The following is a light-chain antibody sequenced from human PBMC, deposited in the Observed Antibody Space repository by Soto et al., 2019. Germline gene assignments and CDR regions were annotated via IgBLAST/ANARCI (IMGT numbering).Light chain of an antibody. CDR2: GAS. J-gene: IGKJ1*01. CDR3: QQYGSSRT. Sequence: ELVMTQSPATLSVSPGERVTLSCRASQSVSSNLAWYQQKPGQAPRLLIYGASTRATGIPIRFSGSGSGTEFTLTISSLQSEDFAVYYCQQYGSSRTFGQGTKVDIK. CDR1: QSVSSN. V-gene: IGKV3-15*01.